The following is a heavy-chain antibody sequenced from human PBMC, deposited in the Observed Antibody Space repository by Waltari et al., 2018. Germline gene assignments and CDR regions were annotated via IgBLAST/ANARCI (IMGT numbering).Heavy chain of an antibody. V-gene: IGHV4-39*07. CDR2: VYYSGST. J-gene: IGHJ4*02. CDR1: GDSFSSDNYY. Sequence: QLQLQESGPGLVKPSETLSLTCTVSGDSFSSDNYYWGWIRQPPGKWPEWIGSVYYSGSTNYNPSLKSRVTISVDTSKNQFSLKLSSVTAADTAVYYCARSKRHSSSWYLDYWGQGTLVTVSS. CDR3: ARSKRHSSSWYLDY. D-gene: IGHD6-13*01.